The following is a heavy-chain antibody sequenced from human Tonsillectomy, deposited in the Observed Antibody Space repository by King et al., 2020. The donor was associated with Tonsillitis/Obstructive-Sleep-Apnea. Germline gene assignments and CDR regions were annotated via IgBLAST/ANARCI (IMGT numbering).Heavy chain of an antibody. Sequence: QLVQSGAEVKKPGASVKVSCKVSGYTLTELSMHWVRQAPGKGLEWMGGFDPEDGETLYAQKFQGRVTMTEDTSTDTAYMELISLKSEDTAVYYCATPLPTYIISAAGTDDAFDIWGQGTMVTVSS. CDR1: GYTLTELS. V-gene: IGHV1-24*01. CDR3: ATPLPTYIISAAGTDDAFDI. D-gene: IGHD6-13*01. J-gene: IGHJ3*02. CDR2: FDPEDGET.